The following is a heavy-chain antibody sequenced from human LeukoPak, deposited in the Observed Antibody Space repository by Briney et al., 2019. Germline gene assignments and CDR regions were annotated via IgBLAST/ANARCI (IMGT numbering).Heavy chain of an antibody. CDR1: NYTFTDYG. V-gene: IGHV1-18*01. CDR3: ARWGLSSSTIPDAFDI. J-gene: IGHJ3*02. CDR2: ISTYKGNT. Sequence: ASVKVSCKASNYTFTDYGISWVRQAPGQGLEWMGWISTYKGNTNYAQKLQGRVTMTTDTSTSTAYMELRSLRSDDTAVYYCARWGLSSSTIPDAFDIWGQGTMVTVSS. D-gene: IGHD6-13*01.